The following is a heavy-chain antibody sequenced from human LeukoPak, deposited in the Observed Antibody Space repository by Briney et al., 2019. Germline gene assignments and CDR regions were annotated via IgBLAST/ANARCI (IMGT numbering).Heavy chain of an antibody. V-gene: IGHV1-2*02. CDR2: INPNSGVT. D-gene: IGHD3-3*01. CDR3: ARDGGIHDFWSGYYIGYRFDS. CDR1: GYSFTGYY. Sequence: ASVKVSCKASGYSFTGYYMHWVRQAPGQGLECMGWINPNSGVTDSAQRFQGRVTMTRDTSISTAYMELSRLRSDDTAVYYCARDGGIHDFWSGYYIGYRFDSWGQGTLVTVSS. J-gene: IGHJ5*01.